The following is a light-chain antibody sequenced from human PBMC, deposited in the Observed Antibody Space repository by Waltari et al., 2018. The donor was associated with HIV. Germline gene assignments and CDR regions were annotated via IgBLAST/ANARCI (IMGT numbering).Light chain of an antibody. CDR1: SSDVGGYKY. J-gene: IGLJ2*01. CDR3: SSYTSSSTV. Sequence: QSALTQPASVSGSPGQSITISCTGNSSDVGGYKYVSWYQQHPGKAPKLMIYDVSKRPSGVSNRFSGSKSGNTASLTISGLQAEDEADYYCSSYTSSSTVFGGGTKLTVL. V-gene: IGLV2-14*01. CDR2: DVS.